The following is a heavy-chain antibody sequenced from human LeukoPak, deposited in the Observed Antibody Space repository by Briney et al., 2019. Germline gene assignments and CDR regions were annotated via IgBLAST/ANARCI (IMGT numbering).Heavy chain of an antibody. CDR1: GYTFTSYG. CDR2: ISAYNGNT. J-gene: IGHJ3*02. Sequence: GASVKVSCKASGYTFTSYGISWVRQAPGQGLEWMGWISAYNGNTNYAQELQGRVTMTTDTSTSTAYMELRSLRSDDTAKYYCAREPLSSHEHAFDIWGQGTMVTVSS. CDR3: AREPLSSHEHAFDI. D-gene: IGHD5/OR15-5a*01. V-gene: IGHV1-18*01.